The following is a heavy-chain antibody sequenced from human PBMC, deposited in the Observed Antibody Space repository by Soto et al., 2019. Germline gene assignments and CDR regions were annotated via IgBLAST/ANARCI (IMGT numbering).Heavy chain of an antibody. CDR1: GFTFNTYY. CDR3: ARDWPDTYCGGDGPLGCYYHDMDV. V-gene: IGHV1-46*02. CDR2: INPSHGFT. J-gene: IGHJ6*03. Sequence: QVQLVQSGAELKKPGASVSLSCKTSGFTFNTYYIHWVRQSPGEGLQWMGVINPSHGFTSYPQKVQGSITMTADTSTTSVYLELSGLKSENTAVYFCARDWPDTYCGGDGPLGCYYHDMDVWGQGTAVTVAS. D-gene: IGHD2-21*02.